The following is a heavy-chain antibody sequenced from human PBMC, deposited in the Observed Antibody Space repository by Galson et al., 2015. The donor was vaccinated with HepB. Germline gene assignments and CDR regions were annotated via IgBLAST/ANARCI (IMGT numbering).Heavy chain of an antibody. D-gene: IGHD4-23*01. CDR1: GFTFNKFA. Sequence: LRLSCAASGFTFNKFAMTWVRQAPQAPGEGLEWVSSISNDAVNRYYTDSLKGRFTISRDNSKSTLYLQMHSLRAEDTAVYYCAKTTYGGSGKPYYFDSWGQGTLVTVSS. V-gene: IGHV3-23*01. CDR2: ISNDAVNR. J-gene: IGHJ4*02. CDR3: AKTTYGGSGKPYYFDS.